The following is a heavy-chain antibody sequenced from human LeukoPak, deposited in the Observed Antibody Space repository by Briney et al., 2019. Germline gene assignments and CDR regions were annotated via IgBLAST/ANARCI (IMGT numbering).Heavy chain of an antibody. CDR2: IWYDGSNK. D-gene: IGHD2-2*01. CDR3: ARERGEDCSSTSCYLDAFDI. CDR1: GFTFSSYG. V-gene: IGHV3-33*01. J-gene: IGHJ3*02. Sequence: PGGSLRLSCAASGFTFSSYGMHWVRQGPGKGLEWVAVIWYDGSNKYYADSVKGRFTISRDNSKNTLYLQMNSLRAEDTAVYYCARERGEDCSSTSCYLDAFDIWGQGTMVTVSS.